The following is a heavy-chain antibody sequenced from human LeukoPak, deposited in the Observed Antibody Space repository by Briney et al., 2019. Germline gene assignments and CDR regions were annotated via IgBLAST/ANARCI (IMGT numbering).Heavy chain of an antibody. Sequence: PSETLSLTCTVSDGSISSGSYYWSWIRQPAGKGLEWIGRIYTSGSTNYNPSLKSRVTISVDTSKNQFSLKLSSVTAADTAVYYCARARGFRFDWFDPWGQGTLVTVSS. CDR1: DGSISSGSYY. D-gene: IGHD3-10*01. CDR3: ARARGFRFDWFDP. CDR2: IYTSGST. V-gene: IGHV4-61*02. J-gene: IGHJ5*02.